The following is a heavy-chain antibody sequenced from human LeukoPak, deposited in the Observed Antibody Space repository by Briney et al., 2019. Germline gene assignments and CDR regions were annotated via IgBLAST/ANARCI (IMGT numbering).Heavy chain of an antibody. J-gene: IGHJ4*02. V-gene: IGHV3-74*01. D-gene: IGHD3-3*01. CDR2: IASDGSST. Sequence: GGSLRLSCAASGFTFSSYWMNWVRQAPGKGLVWVSRIASDGSSTTYADSVKGRFSISRDNAKNTLYLQMNSLRAEDTAVYYCAKITDSFGVVIYYFDYWGQGTLVTVFS. CDR1: GFTFSSYW. CDR3: AKITDSFGVVIYYFDY.